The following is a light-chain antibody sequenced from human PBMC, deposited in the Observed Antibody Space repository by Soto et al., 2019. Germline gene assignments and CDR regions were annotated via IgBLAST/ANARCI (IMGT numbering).Light chain of an antibody. CDR2: GAS. J-gene: IGKJ1*01. CDR1: QRVSSSY. CDR3: QQDGSSPWT. Sequence: EIVLTQSPGTLSLSPGERATLSCRASQRVSSSYLAWYQQKPGQAPRHLIYGASSRAIGIPDRFSGSGSGTDFTLTISRLEPEDFAVYYFQQDGSSPWTLGQGTKVEIK. V-gene: IGKV3-20*01.